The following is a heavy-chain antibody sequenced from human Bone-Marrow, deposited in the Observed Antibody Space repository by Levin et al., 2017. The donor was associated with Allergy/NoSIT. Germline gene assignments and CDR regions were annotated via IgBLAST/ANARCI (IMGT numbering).Heavy chain of an antibody. CDR1: GVSINNYF. CDR2: IYSTASS. CDR3: ARAGDWESSVWYGTKDYAMEF. Sequence: SQTLSLTCNVSGVSINNYFWSWIRQPPGKGLEWIGFIYSTASSSYNPSLKNRVTMSIETSKNQVSLKLRSVTAADTAVYYCARAGDWESSVWYGTKDYAMEFWGQGTTVTVSS. D-gene: IGHD6-19*01. J-gene: IGHJ6*02. V-gene: IGHV4-59*01.